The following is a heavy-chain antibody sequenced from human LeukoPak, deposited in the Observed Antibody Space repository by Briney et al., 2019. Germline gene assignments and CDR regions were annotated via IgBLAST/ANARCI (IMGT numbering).Heavy chain of an antibody. V-gene: IGHV1-18*01. D-gene: IGHD3-10*01. CDR1: GYTFTSYG. J-gene: IGHJ6*02. CDR3: ARDGYGSGSYYQTSYYYYGMDV. Sequence: ASVKVSCKASGYTFTSYGISWVRQAPGQGLEWMGWISAYNGNTNYAQKLQGSVTMTTDTSTSTAYMELRSLRSDDTAVYYCARDGYGSGSYYQTSYYYYGMDVWGQGTTVTVSS. CDR2: ISAYNGNT.